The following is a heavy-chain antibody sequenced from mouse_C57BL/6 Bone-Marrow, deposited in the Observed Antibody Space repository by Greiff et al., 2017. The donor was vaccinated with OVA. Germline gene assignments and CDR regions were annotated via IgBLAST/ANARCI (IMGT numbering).Heavy chain of an antibody. CDR2: ISSGSSTI. Sequence: VQLKESGGGLVKPGGSLKLSCAASGFTFSDYGMHWVRQAPEKGLEWVAYISSGSSTIYYADTVKGRFTISRDNAKNTLFLQMTSLRSEDTAMYYCARRNDYDGVDYWGQGTTLTVSS. V-gene: IGHV5-17*01. CDR1: GFTFSDYG. CDR3: ARRNDYDGVDY. D-gene: IGHD2-4*01. J-gene: IGHJ2*01.